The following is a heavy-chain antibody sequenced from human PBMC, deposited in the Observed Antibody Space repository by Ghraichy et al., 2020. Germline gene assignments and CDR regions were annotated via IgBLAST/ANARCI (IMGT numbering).Heavy chain of an antibody. CDR1: GYTFTGYY. CDR2: INPNTGGT. D-gene: IGHD2-2*01. Sequence: ASAKVSCKASGYTFTGYYMHWVRQAPGQGLVWMGWINPNTGGTNPAQRFLGRVTMTRDTSITTAFMELSSLRSDDTAIYYCATMGIIVVPAAIRNFWFDPWGQGTLVTVSS. CDR3: ATMGIIVVPAAIRNFWFDP. J-gene: IGHJ5*02. V-gene: IGHV1-2*02.